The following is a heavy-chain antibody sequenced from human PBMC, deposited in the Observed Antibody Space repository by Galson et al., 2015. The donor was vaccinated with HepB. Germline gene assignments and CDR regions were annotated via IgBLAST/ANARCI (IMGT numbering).Heavy chain of an antibody. CDR3: ARDRALQYLYYYYYYMDV. CDR2: ISSSGTTI. CDR1: GFTFSDYY. Sequence: SLRLSCAASGFTFSDYYMSWIRQAPGKGLEWVSYISSSGTTIYYADSMKGRFTIPRDNAKNSLYLQMNSLRAEDTAVYYCARDRALQYLYYYYYYMDVWGKGTTVTVSS. V-gene: IGHV3-11*01. J-gene: IGHJ6*03. D-gene: IGHD4-11*01.